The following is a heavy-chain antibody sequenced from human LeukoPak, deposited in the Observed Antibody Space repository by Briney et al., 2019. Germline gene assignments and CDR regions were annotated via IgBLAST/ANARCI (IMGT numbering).Heavy chain of an antibody. CDR1: GGSISSSSCY. Sequence: KSSETLSLTCTVSGGSISSSSCYWGWIRQPPGKGLEWIGSIYYSGSTCYKLSLKSRVTISVDTSKNQFSLKLRSVTAADTAVYYCARDVTENEQQLLHWGFRSPNWFDLWGQGTLVTVSS. V-gene: IGHV4-39*07. CDR2: IYYSGST. D-gene: IGHD6-13*01. CDR3: ARDVTENEQQLLHWGFRSPNWFDL. J-gene: IGHJ5*02.